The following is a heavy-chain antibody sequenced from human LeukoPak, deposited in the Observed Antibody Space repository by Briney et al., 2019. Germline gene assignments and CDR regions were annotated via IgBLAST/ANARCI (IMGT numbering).Heavy chain of an antibody. V-gene: IGHV1-24*01. Sequence: ASVKVSCKASGYTFTTYHMHWVRPAPGKGLEWMGGFDPEDGETIYAQKFQGRVTMTEDTSTDTAYMELSSLRSEDTAVYYCATEKAGGLPDYWGQGSLVTVSS. D-gene: IGHD3-16*01. CDR2: FDPEDGET. CDR1: GYTFTTYH. CDR3: ATEKAGGLPDY. J-gene: IGHJ4*02.